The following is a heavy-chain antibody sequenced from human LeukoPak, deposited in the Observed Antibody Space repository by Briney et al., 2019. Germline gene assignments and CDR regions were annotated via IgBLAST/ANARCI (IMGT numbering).Heavy chain of an antibody. J-gene: IGHJ4*02. D-gene: IGHD5-12*01. V-gene: IGHV3-43*02. CDR1: GFTFDDFA. CDR3: VKDEWLRFPN. Sequence: GGSRKLFCAASGFTFDDFAMHWVRQAPGKGLEWVSLIIGDGGATYYADSVKGRFTISRDNSKNSLYLQMDSLRIEDTALYFCVKDEWLRFPNWGQGTLVTVSS. CDR2: IIGDGGAT.